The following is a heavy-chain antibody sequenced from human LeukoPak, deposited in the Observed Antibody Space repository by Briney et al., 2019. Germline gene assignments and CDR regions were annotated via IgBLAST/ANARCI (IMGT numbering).Heavy chain of an antibody. Sequence: SETLSLTCTVSGGSISSSSYYWGWIRQPPGKGLEWIGSIYYSGSTYYNPSLKSRVTISVDTSKNQFSLKLSSVTAADTAVYYCASSYSSGWYGVYYYYYGMDVWGQGTTVTVSS. V-gene: IGHV4-39*07. J-gene: IGHJ6*02. D-gene: IGHD6-19*01. CDR2: IYYSGST. CDR1: GGSISSSSYY. CDR3: ASSYSSGWYGVYYYYYGMDV.